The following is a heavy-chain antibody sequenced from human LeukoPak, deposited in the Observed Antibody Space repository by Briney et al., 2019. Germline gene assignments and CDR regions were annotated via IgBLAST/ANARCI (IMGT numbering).Heavy chain of an antibody. CDR3: ARYCWSGAAPGSWFDP. Sequence: SETLSLTCTVSGGSITSHYWSWVRQPPGKGLEWIANIDYNGNTNYNPSLKSRVTISVDTSRKQFSLKLKSVTAADTAVYYCARYCWSGAAPGSWFDPWGQGTLVTVSS. J-gene: IGHJ5*02. D-gene: IGHD2-15*01. V-gene: IGHV4-59*08. CDR1: GGSITSHY. CDR2: IDYNGNT.